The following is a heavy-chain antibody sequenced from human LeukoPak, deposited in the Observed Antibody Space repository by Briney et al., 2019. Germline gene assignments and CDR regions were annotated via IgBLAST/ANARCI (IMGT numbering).Heavy chain of an antibody. CDR3: ARLVGATTVGRDY. CDR2: INHSGST. V-gene: IGHV4-34*01. CDR1: GGSFSGFY. Sequence: SETLSLTCAVYGGSFSGFYWSWIRQPPGKGLEWIGEINHSGSTNYNPSLKSRVTISVDTSKNQFSLKLSSVTAADTAVYYCARLVGATTVGRDYWGQGTLVTVSS. J-gene: IGHJ4*02. D-gene: IGHD1-26*01.